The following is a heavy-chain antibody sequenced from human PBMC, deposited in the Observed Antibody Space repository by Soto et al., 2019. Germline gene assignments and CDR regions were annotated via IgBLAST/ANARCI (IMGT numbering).Heavy chain of an antibody. D-gene: IGHD3-3*01. CDR3: AGGDGGFGVVTDAFDI. CDR2: ISSSSSTI. J-gene: IGHJ3*02. V-gene: IGHV3-48*01. CDR1: GFTFSSYS. Sequence: EVQLVESGGGLVQPGGSLRLSCAASGFTFSSYSMNWVRQAPGKGLEWVSYISSSSSTIYYADSVKGRFTISRDNAKNSRYLQMNSLRAEDTAVYYCAGGDGGFGVVTDAFDIWGQGTMVTVSS.